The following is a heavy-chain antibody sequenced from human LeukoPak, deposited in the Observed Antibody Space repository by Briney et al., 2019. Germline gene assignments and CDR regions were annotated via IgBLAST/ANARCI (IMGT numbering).Heavy chain of an antibody. CDR3: ARRNAMDV. J-gene: IGHJ6*02. V-gene: IGHV3-53*01. Sequence: PGGSLRLSCAASGFTVSNSFMTWVRQAPGKGLEWVSVIYSGGDTYYTDSVKGRFTISRDDAKSSLYLQMNSLRAEDTAVYYCARRNAMDVWGQGTTVIVFS. CDR1: GFTVSNSF. CDR2: IYSGGDT.